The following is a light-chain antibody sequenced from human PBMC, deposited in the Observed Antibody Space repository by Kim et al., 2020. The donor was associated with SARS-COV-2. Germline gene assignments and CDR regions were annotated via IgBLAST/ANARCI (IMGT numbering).Light chain of an antibody. CDR1: SSSIASND. Sequence: GEAVTISCSRTSSSIASNDVQWYQQRPGRAPTTMIYDDNQSPSGVPARFSGSIYSSSNSASLTVSGLKTEDEADYYCQSYDSSNWVFGGGTQLTVL. J-gene: IGLJ3*02. CDR2: DDN. V-gene: IGLV6-57*03. CDR3: QSYDSSNWV.